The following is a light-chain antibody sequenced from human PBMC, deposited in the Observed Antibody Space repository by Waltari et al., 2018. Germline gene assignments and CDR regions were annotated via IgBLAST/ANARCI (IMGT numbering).Light chain of an antibody. CDR3: QNYVRLPAT. CDR1: QSVARA. Sequence: EIVLTQSPGTLSLSPGERATLSCRASQSVARALAWYQQKPGQPPRLLIYNTDTRATGVPDRFSGGGSGTDFSLTISRLEPEDFAVYYCQNYVRLPATLGQGTKVEIK. J-gene: IGKJ1*01. CDR2: NTD. V-gene: IGKV3-20*01.